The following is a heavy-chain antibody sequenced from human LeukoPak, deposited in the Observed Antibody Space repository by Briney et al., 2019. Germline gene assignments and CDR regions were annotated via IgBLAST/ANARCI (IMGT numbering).Heavy chain of an antibody. CDR1: GGTFSSYA. V-gene: IGHV1-69*13. Sequence: SVKVSCKASGGTFSSYAISWVRQAPGQGLEWMGGIIPIFGTANYAQKFQGRVTITADESTSTAYMELSSLRSEDTAVYYCARQEPAVAARGAWFDPWGQGTLVTVSS. CDR3: ARQEPAVAARGAWFDP. J-gene: IGHJ5*02. CDR2: IIPIFGTA. D-gene: IGHD6-19*01.